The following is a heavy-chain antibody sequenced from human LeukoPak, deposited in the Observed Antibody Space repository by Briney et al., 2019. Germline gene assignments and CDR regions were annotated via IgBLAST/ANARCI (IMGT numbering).Heavy chain of an antibody. D-gene: IGHD2-21*02. J-gene: IGHJ5*02. CDR2: IYPGDSDT. CDR1: GYSITNYW. V-gene: IGHV5-51*01. CDR3: ARQGRGAYCGGDCYSRWFDP. Sequence: GESLKISCKGSGYSITNYWIGWVRQLPGKGLEWMGIIYPGDSDTRYSPSFQGQVTISADKSISTAYLQWSSLKASDTAMYYCARQGRGAYCGGDCYSRWFDPWGQGTLVTLSS.